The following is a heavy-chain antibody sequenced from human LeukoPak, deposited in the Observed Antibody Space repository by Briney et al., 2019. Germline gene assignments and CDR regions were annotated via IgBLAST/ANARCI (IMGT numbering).Heavy chain of an antibody. V-gene: IGHV4-34*01. CDR1: NGSFSDHY. J-gene: IGHJ4*02. CDR3: ARGRIELDY. Sequence: SETLSLTCAVHNGSFSDHYWSWIRQPPGKGLEWIGEINHSGTTNYNPSLKSRVTISADTSKNQFSLKVTSMTAADTAVYYCARGRIELDYWGQGTLVTVSS. CDR2: INHSGTT.